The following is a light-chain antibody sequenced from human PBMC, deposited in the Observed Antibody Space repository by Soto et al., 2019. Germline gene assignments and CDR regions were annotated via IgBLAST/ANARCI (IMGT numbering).Light chain of an antibody. Sequence: EIVLTQSPATLSLSPGERATLSRRASQSVSSYLAWYQQKPGQAPRLLIYDASNRATGIPARFSGSGSGTDFTLTISSLEPEDFAIYYCQQRSNWPPGTFGGGTKVDI. CDR3: QQRSNWPPGT. J-gene: IGKJ4*01. CDR2: DAS. V-gene: IGKV3-11*01. CDR1: QSVSSY.